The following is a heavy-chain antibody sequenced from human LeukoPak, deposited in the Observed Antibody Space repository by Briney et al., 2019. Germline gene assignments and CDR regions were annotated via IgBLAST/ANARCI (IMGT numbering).Heavy chain of an antibody. Sequence: ASVKVSCKASGGTFSSYAISWVRQAPGQGLEWMGIINPSGGSTSYAQKFQGRVTMTRDMSTSTVCMELSSLRSEDTAVYYCATLKVVVTAIGWFDPWGQGTLVTVSS. CDR2: INPSGGST. V-gene: IGHV1-46*01. D-gene: IGHD2-21*02. J-gene: IGHJ5*02. CDR1: GGTFSSYA. CDR3: ATLKVVVTAIGWFDP.